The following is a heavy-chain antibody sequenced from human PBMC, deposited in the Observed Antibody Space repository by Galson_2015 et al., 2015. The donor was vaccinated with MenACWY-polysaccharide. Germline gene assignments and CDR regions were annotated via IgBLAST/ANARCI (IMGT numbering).Heavy chain of an antibody. CDR1: GFTFTSYA. CDR3: AEDSTDFWSVAGRFDH. Sequence: SLRLSCAASGFTFTSYAMSWVRQAPGKGLEWVSAIRSSGTNTYYADSVKGRFTISRDNSKNTLYLQMNSLRAEDTAVYYCAEDSTDFWSVAGRFDHWGQGTLVTVPS. J-gene: IGHJ5*02. D-gene: IGHD3-3*01. CDR2: IRSSGTNT. V-gene: IGHV3-23*01.